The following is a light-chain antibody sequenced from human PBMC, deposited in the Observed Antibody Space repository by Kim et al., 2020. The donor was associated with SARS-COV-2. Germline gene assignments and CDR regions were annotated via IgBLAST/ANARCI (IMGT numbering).Light chain of an antibody. CDR2: GAS. CDR1: QSVSSSY. J-gene: IGKJ1*01. CDR3: QQYGSSPWT. Sequence: SPGERATRSCRASQSVSSSYLAWYQQKPGQAPRLLIYGASSRATGIPDRFSGSGSGTDFTLTISRLEPEDFAAYYCQQYGSSPWTFGQGTKVDIK. V-gene: IGKV3-20*01.